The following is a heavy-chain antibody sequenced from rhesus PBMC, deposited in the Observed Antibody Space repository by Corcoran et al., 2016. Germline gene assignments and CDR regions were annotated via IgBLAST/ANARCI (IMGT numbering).Heavy chain of an antibody. Sequence: EVQLVETGGGLVQPGGSLKLYCAASGFTFSSYGMSWVRQAPGKGLEWVAAINSGGGSTYYADSGKGRFTICRDNSKNTRSLQMNSLRAEDTAVYYCAKDWIAAAGPFDYWGQGVLVTVSS. J-gene: IGHJ4*01. V-gene: IGHV3S5*01. D-gene: IGHD6-25*01. CDR3: AKDWIAAAGPFDY. CDR1: GFTFSSYG. CDR2: INSGGGST.